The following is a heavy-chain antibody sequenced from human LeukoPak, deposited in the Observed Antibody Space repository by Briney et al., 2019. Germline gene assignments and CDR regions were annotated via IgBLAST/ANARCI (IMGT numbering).Heavy chain of an antibody. V-gene: IGHV4-34*01. CDR2: IYHTGRT. J-gene: IGHJ4*02. Sequence: SETLSLTCAVYGESFNGHFWSWLRQSPGKGLEWIGEIYHTGRTNYKSSLKSRVTILADMSKNQFSLRLDSVTAADTAVYYCARGVVMVTAATPVLDSWGQGTLVAVSS. CDR3: ARGVVMVTAATPVLDS. D-gene: IGHD2-15*01. CDR1: GESFNGHF.